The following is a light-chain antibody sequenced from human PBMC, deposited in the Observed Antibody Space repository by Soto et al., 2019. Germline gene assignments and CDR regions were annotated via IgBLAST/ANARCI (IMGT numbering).Light chain of an antibody. CDR3: QQYGDSHLVT. CDR1: QSVSSTF. V-gene: IGKV3-20*01. J-gene: IGKJ3*01. Sequence: EIVLTQSPGTLSLSPGETATLSCGASQSVSSTFLAWYQQKVGLPPRLLIYGASTRASGIPDRFSGSGSGTDFTLTISGLEPEDFAVYYCQQYGDSHLVTFGPGTKVDIK. CDR2: GAS.